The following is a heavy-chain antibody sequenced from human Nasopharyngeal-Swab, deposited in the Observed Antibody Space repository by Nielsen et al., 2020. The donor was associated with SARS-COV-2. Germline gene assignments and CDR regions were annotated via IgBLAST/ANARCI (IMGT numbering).Heavy chain of an antibody. Sequence: VKVSCKASGYTFTSYAMNWVRQAPGQGLEWMGWINTNTGNPTYAQGFTGRFVFSLDTSVSTAYLQISSLKAEDTAVYYCARPDPHYDFWSGYYNNYGMDVWGQGTTVTVSS. D-gene: IGHD3-3*01. CDR2: INTNTGNP. J-gene: IGHJ6*02. V-gene: IGHV7-4-1*02. CDR3: ARPDPHYDFWSGYYNNYGMDV. CDR1: GYTFTSYA.